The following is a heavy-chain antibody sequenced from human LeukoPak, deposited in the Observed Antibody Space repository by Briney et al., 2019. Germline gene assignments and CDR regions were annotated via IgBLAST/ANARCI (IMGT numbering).Heavy chain of an antibody. CDR1: GFTVSSNY. CDR3: ARAPPGRDLLGGFDF. D-gene: IGHD2-15*01. Sequence: SGGSLRLSCAASGFTVSSNYMSWVRQAPGKGLEWVSGINWNGGSTGYADSVKGRFTISRDNAKNSLYLQMNSLRAEDTAVYYCARAPPGRDLLGGFDFWGQGIRVTVSS. CDR2: INWNGGST. J-gene: IGHJ4*02. V-gene: IGHV3-20*04.